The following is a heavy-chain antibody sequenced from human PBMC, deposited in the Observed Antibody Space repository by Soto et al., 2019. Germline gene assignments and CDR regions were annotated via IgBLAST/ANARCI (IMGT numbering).Heavy chain of an antibody. CDR3: ARVVILTGYYYYGMDV. CDR2: MNPNSGNT. V-gene: IGHV1-8*01. Sequence: QVQLVQSGAEVKKPGASVKVSCKASGYTFTSYDINWVRQATGQGLEWMGWMNPNSGNTGYAQKFQVRVTMTRNTSISTAYMELSSLRSEDTAVYYCARVVILTGYYYYGMDVWGQGTTVTVSS. J-gene: IGHJ6*02. CDR1: GYTFTSYD. D-gene: IGHD3-9*01.